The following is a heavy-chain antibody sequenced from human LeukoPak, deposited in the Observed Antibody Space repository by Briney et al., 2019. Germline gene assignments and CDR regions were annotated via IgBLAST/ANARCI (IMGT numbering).Heavy chain of an antibody. CDR2: IKQDGSEK. CDR3: ARQQWLPNYYYYGMDV. V-gene: IGHV3-7*01. Sequence: GGSLRLSRAASGFTFSSYWMSWVRQAPGKGLEWVANIKQDGSEKYYVDSVKGRFTISRDNAKNSLYLQMNSLRAEDTAVYYCARQQWLPNYYYYGMDVWGQGTTVTVSS. J-gene: IGHJ6*02. D-gene: IGHD6-19*01. CDR1: GFTFSSYW.